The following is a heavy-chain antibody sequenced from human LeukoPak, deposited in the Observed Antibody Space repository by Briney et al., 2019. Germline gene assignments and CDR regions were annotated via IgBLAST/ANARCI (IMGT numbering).Heavy chain of an antibody. V-gene: IGHV3-30*02. CDR1: GFTFSSYG. Sequence: GGSLRLSCAASGFTFSSYGMHWVRQAPGKGLEWVAFIRYDGSNKYYADSVKGRFTISRDNSKNTLYLQMISLRAEDTAVYYCAKDKGPNYNFYYYMDVWGKGTTVTISS. CDR2: IRYDGSNK. CDR3: AKDKGPNYNFYYYMDV. J-gene: IGHJ6*03.